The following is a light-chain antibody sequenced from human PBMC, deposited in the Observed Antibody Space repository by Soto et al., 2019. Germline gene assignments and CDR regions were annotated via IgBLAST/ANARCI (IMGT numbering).Light chain of an antibody. CDR1: QSISSY. CDR2: AAS. Sequence: DIQMTQSPSSLSASVGDRVTITCRASQSISSYLNWYQQKPGKAPKLLIYAASSLQSGVPSRFSGSGSGNDFTLNIRSLQPEDFANYYCQQSYSTPAWTFAPGPNVDIK. V-gene: IGKV1-39*01. J-gene: IGKJ1*01. CDR3: QQSYSTPAWT.